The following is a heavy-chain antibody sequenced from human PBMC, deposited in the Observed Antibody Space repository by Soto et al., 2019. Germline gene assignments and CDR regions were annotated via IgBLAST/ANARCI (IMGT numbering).Heavy chain of an antibody. CDR3: ARRLVWSGYSATKGDY. V-gene: IGHV4-39*01. J-gene: IGHJ4*02. CDR1: GGSISSSSYY. D-gene: IGHD3-3*01. CDR2: IYYSGST. Sequence: SETLSLTCTVSGGSISSSSYYWGWIRQPPGKGLEWIGSIYYSGSTYYNPSLKSRVTISVDTSKNQFSLKLSSVTAADTAVYYCARRLVWSGYSATKGDYWGQGTLVTVSS.